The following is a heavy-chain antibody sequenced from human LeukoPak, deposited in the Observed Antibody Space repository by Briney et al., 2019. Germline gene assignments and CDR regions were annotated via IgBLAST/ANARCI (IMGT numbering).Heavy chain of an antibody. CDR1: GYTFTGYY. CDR3: ARTHYDSSGYYNADDY. D-gene: IGHD3-22*01. J-gene: IGHJ4*02. CDR2: INPNSGGT. Sequence: GASVKVSCKASGYTFTGYYMHWVRQAPGQGLEWMGRINPNSGGTNYAQKFQGRVTMTRDTSISTAYMELSRLRSDDTAVYYCARTHYDSSGYYNADDYWGQGTLVTVSS. V-gene: IGHV1-2*06.